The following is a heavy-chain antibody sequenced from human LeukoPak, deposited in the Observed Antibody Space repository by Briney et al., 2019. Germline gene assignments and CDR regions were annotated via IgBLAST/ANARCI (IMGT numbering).Heavy chain of an antibody. CDR3: AREISPADSSSAFDY. Sequence: SETLSLTCTVSGGSISSYYWSWIRQPAGRGLEWIGHIYTSGSTNSNPSLKSRVTMSVDTSKNQFSLKLSSVTAADTAIYYCAREISPADSSSAFDYWGQGTLVTVSS. CDR2: IYTSGST. CDR1: GGSISSYY. D-gene: IGHD6-6*01. V-gene: IGHV4-4*07. J-gene: IGHJ4*02.